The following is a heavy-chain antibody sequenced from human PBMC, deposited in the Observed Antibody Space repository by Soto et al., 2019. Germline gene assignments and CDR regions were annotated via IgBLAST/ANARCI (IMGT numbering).Heavy chain of an antibody. CDR3: ASIVVVPAALDYYGMDV. CDR1: GYTFTSYG. Sequence: ASVKVSCKASGYTFTSYGISWVRQAPGQGLEWMGWISAYNGNTNYAQKLQGRVTMTTDTSTSTAYMELRSLRSDDTAAYYCASIVVVPAALDYYGMDVWGQGTTVTVSS. J-gene: IGHJ6*02. V-gene: IGHV1-18*01. D-gene: IGHD2-2*01. CDR2: ISAYNGNT.